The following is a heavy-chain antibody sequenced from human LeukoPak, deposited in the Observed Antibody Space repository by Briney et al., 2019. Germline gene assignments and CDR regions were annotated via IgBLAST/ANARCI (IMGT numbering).Heavy chain of an antibody. D-gene: IGHD2-2*01. V-gene: IGHV1-2*02. J-gene: IGHJ5*02. CDR2: INPNSGGT. Sequence: ASVKVSCKASGYTFTGYYMHWVRQAPGQGLEWMGWINPNSGGTNYAQKFQGRVTMTRDTSISTAYMELSRLRSDDTAVYYCARGSICSSTSCYLDPWGQGTLVTVSS. CDR1: GYTFTGYY. CDR3: ARGSICSSTSCYLDP.